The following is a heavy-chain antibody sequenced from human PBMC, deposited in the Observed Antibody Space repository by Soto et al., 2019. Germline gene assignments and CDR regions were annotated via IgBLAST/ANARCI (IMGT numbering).Heavy chain of an antibody. Sequence: PSETLSLTCAVYDWSFSDYYWNWIRQPPGKGLEWIGEINHSGSTNYNPSLKSRVTISVDTSKNQFSLKLSSVTAADTAVYYCASSGSSLVAGDYYYYGMDVWGQGTTVTVSS. CDR2: INHSGST. D-gene: IGHD3-10*01. J-gene: IGHJ6*02. V-gene: IGHV4-34*01. CDR1: DWSFSDYY. CDR3: ASSGSSLVAGDYYYYGMDV.